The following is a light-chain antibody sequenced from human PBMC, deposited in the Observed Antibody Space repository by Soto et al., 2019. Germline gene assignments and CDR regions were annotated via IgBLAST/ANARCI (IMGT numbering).Light chain of an antibody. CDR3: QQFHSLPWP. Sequence: RMTQSPFCLCAYIGDRASMXCRASQTVHSVLAWYQQKAGKAPKPLTYDASNWESGAPSSCSGSGSGTEFTPTVSSCQPDDFATFYRQQFHSLPWPSAQGTKVDI. CDR1: QTVHSV. CDR2: DAS. J-gene: IGKJ1*01. V-gene: IGKV1-5*02.